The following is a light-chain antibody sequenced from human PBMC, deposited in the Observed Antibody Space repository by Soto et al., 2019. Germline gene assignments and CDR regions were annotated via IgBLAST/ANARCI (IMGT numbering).Light chain of an antibody. V-gene: IGKV1-9*01. J-gene: IGKJ5*01. CDR2: AAS. CDR1: QGIDTS. Sequence: ILLTHSPSSLSASVLYMVTITCRASQGIDTSLAWYQQKPGKAPKLLIYAASNFQSGVPSRFSGSGSGTHFTLTISSLQPEDFATYYCQQLHGYPITFGQGTRLEIK. CDR3: QQLHGYPIT.